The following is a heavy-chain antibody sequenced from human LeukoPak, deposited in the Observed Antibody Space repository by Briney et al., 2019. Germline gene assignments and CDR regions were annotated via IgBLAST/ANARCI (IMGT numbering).Heavy chain of an antibody. CDR2: INPNSGGT. V-gene: IGHV1-2*06. CDR3: ARNPTRYCSGGSCANWFDP. D-gene: IGHD2-15*01. CDR1: GYTFTGYY. Sequence: GASVKVSCKASGYTFTGYYMHWVRQAPGQGLEWMGRINPNSGGTNYAQKFQGRVTMTRDTSISTAYMELSSLRSEDTAVYYCARNPTRYCSGGSCANWFDPWGQGTLVTVSS. J-gene: IGHJ5*02.